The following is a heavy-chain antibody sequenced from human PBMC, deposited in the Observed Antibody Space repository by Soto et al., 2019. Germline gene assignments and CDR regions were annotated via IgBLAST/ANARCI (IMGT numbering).Heavy chain of an antibody. V-gene: IGHV3-23*01. J-gene: IGHJ4*02. D-gene: IGHD3-22*01. CDR2: ISGSGGST. CDR1: GFTFSSYA. CDR3: AKDKDPLMIVPGYYVDY. Sequence: GGSLRLSCAASGFTFSSYAMSWVRQAPGKGLEWVSAISGSGGSTYYADSVKGRFTISRDNSKNTLYLQMNSLRAEDTAVYYCAKDKDPLMIVPGYYVDYWGQGTLVTVSS.